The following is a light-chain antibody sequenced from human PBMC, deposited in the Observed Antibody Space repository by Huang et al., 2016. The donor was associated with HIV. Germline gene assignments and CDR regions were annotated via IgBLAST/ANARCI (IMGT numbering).Light chain of an antibody. CDR1: QDIRNS. CDR3: QQYYTPPLT. J-gene: IGKJ4*01. V-gene: IGKV1-NL1*01. Sequence: DIQMTQSPSSLSASVGDSVTIACRASQDIRNSLAWYQQKPGKAPKLHLYAASRLESGVPSRFSGGGSGTYYTLPISGLQPEDVATYYCQQYYTPPLTFGGGTKVEIK. CDR2: AAS.